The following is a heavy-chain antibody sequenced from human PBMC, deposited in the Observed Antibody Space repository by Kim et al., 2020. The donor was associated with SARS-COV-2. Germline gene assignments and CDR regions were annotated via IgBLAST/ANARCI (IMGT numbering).Heavy chain of an antibody. J-gene: IGHJ6*02. CDR1: GYTFTSYG. D-gene: IGHD2-2*01. CDR2: ISAYNGNT. V-gene: IGHV1-18*04. Sequence: ASVKVSCKASGYTFTSYGISWVRQAPGQGLEWMGWISAYNGNTNYAQKLQGRVTMTTDTSTSTAYMELRSLRSDDTAVYYCARSTGVPAAMPQPAYGMDVWGQGTTVTVSS. CDR3: ARSTGVPAAMPQPAYGMDV.